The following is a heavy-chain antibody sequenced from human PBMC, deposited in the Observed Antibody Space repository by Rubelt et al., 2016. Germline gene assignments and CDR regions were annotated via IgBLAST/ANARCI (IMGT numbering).Heavy chain of an antibody. CDR1: GYTFTDYY. Sequence: VQSGAEVKTPGASVKVSCKASGYTFTDYYLHWVRRAPGQGLEWMGWINPNSGGTNYAQKLQGRVTMTRDTSISTAYMELSRLRSDDTAVYYCARARSPMVATGAFDYWGQGTLVTVSS. CDR3: ARARSPMVATGAFDY. D-gene: IGHD5-12*01. CDR2: INPNSGGT. V-gene: IGHV1-2*02. J-gene: IGHJ4*02.